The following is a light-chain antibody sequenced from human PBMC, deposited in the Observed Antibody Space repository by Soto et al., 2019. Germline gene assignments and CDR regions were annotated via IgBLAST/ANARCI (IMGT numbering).Light chain of an antibody. CDR3: QQYGASPLT. CDR1: QSVDTKY. J-gene: IGKJ4*01. Sequence: EIVLTQSPGTLALSPGETATLSCRTSQSVDTKYLAWYQQKPGQAPRLLIYGTSRRAPASPDRISGSGSGTDFTLTISRLEPEDFAVYYCQQYGASPLTFGGGTKVDIK. CDR2: GTS. V-gene: IGKV3-20*01.